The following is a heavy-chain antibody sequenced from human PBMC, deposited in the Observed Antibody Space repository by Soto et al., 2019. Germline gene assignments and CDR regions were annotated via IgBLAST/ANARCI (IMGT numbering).Heavy chain of an antibody. Sequence: ASVKVSCKASGGTFSSYTISWVRQAPGQGLEWMGRIIPILGIANYAQKFQGRVTITADKSTSTAYMELSSLRSEDTAVYYCARGGAGGYCSGGSCPGAFDIWGQGTMVTVSS. CDR2: IIPILGIA. CDR3: ARGGAGGYCSGGSCPGAFDI. V-gene: IGHV1-69*02. CDR1: GGTFSSYT. J-gene: IGHJ3*02. D-gene: IGHD2-15*01.